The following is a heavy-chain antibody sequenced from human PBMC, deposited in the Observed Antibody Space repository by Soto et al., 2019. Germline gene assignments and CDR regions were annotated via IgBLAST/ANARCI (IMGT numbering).Heavy chain of an antibody. D-gene: IGHD3-22*01. CDR3: AKEWVYDTSGWSFDY. CDR1: GFTFSSYG. CDR2: ISDDGSNK. Sequence: QVQLVESGGGVVQPGRSLRLSCAASGFTFSSYGMHWVRQAPGKGLEWVAVISDDGSNKYYADSLKGRFTISRDHSKNTLYLQMNSVRAEDTGVYYCAKEWVYDTSGWSFDYWGQGTLVTVSS. V-gene: IGHV3-30*18. J-gene: IGHJ4*02.